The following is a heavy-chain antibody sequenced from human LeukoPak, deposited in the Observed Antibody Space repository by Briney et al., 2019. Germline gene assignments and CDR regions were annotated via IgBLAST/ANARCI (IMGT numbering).Heavy chain of an antibody. CDR2: IKSKTDGETT. D-gene: IGHD5-18*01. V-gene: IGHV3-15*01. J-gene: IGHJ4*02. CDR1: GFTFSNAW. CDR3: PTKLWLPSFDY. Sequence: GGSLRLSCAASGFTFSNAWMSWVRQAPGKGLEWVGRIKSKTDGETTDYAAPVKGRFTISRDDSKNTLYLQMNSLKIEATAVYYCPTKLWLPSFDYWGQGTLVTVSS.